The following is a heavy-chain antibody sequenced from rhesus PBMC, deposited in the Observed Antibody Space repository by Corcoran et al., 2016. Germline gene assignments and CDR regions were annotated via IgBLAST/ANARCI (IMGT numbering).Heavy chain of an antibody. CDR1: GGSVSSSNW. CDR3: ARDTCDY. Sequence: QVQLQESGPGLVKPSETLSLTCAVSGGSVSSSNWWSWIRQPPGKGLEWIGYISSSSGSTYYNTSLKSRVTISTDTSKNQFSLKLSSVTAADTAVYYCARDTCDYWGQGVLVTVSS. D-gene: IGHD5-12*01. V-gene: IGHV4-65*01. J-gene: IGHJ4*01. CDR2: ISSSSGST.